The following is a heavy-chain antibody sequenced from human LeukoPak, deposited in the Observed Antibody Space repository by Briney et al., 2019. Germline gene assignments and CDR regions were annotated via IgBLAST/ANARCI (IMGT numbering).Heavy chain of an antibody. CDR1: GFTFSSYS. V-gene: IGHV3-21*01. D-gene: IGHD6-19*01. CDR2: ISSSSSYI. CDR3: ARALPYSSGPFDY. J-gene: IGHJ4*02. Sequence: GSLRLSCAASGFTFSSYSMNWVRQAPGKGLEWVSSISSSSSYIYYADSVKGRFTISRDNAKNSLYLQMNSLRAEDTAVYYCARALPYSSGPFDYWGQGPRLTVSS.